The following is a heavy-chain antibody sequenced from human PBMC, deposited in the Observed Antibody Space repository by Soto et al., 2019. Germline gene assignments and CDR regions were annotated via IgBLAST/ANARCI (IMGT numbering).Heavy chain of an antibody. D-gene: IGHD3-10*01. V-gene: IGHV4-59*01. CDR3: ARSSAVRGVIITKIGGMDV. J-gene: IGHJ6*02. Sequence: SETLSLTCTVSGGSISSYYWSWIRQPPGKGLEWIGYIYYSGSTNYNPSLKSRVTISVDTSKNQFSLKLGSVTAADTAVYYCARSSAVRGVIITKIGGMDVWGQGTTVTVSS. CDR2: IYYSGST. CDR1: GGSISSYY.